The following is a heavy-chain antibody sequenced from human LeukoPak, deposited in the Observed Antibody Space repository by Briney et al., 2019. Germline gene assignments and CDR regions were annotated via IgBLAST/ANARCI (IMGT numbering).Heavy chain of an antibody. J-gene: IGHJ5*02. Sequence: GGSLRLSCAASGFTFSSYDMNWVRQAPGKGLEWVSYISSSSSTIYYADSVKGRLTISRDNARNSLYLQMNSLRDEDTAVYFCARDGSFMARGLPNWFDPWGQGTLVTVSS. V-gene: IGHV3-48*02. CDR3: ARDGSFMARGLPNWFDP. CDR1: GFTFSSYD. CDR2: ISSSSSTI. D-gene: IGHD3-10*01.